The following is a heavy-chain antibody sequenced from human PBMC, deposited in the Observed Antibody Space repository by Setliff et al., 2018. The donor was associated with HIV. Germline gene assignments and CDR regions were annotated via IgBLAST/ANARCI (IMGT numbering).Heavy chain of an antibody. V-gene: IGHV4-39*07. CDR3: ARDMTYYYDTSGSFGWFDP. CDR2: GFHSGTT. CDR1: GGSISSYY. Sequence: SETLSLTCTVSGGSISSYYWGWIRQSPGKGLEWIGSGFHSGTTYYNPSLKSRVTISVDTSKNQLSLKVNSVTAADTAVYYCARDMTYYYDTSGSFGWFDPWGQGTLVTVSS. J-gene: IGHJ5*02. D-gene: IGHD3-22*01.